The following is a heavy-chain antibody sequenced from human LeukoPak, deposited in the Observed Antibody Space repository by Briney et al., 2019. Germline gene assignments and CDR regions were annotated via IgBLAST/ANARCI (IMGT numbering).Heavy chain of an antibody. CDR3: ARSYCSGGSCDPFDY. D-gene: IGHD2-15*01. CDR2: IYYSGST. Sequence: SETLSLTCTVSGGSITITNYYWGWIRQPPGKGLEWVGNIYYSGSTYYNPSLKSRVTISVDTSKKQFSLKLSSVTAADTAVYYCARSYCSGGSCDPFDYWGRGTLVTVSS. J-gene: IGHJ4*02. CDR1: GGSITITNYY. V-gene: IGHV4-39*07.